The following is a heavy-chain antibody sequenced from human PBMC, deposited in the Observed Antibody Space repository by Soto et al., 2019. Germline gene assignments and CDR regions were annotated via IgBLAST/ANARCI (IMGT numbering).Heavy chain of an antibody. CDR1: GFTFSDDY. CDR3: ARDGDCYDNSGYFLRDGFDI. Sequence: QVQLVESGGGLVKPGGSLRLSCAASGFTFSDDYMSWIRQAPGKGLEWVSYISGSGSIIDYADSVKGRFTISRDNAKNSPYLQRNSLRDEDTAVYYCARDGDCYDNSGYFLRDGFDIWGQGTMVTVSS. J-gene: IGHJ3*02. CDR2: ISGSGSII. V-gene: IGHV3-11*01. D-gene: IGHD3-22*01.